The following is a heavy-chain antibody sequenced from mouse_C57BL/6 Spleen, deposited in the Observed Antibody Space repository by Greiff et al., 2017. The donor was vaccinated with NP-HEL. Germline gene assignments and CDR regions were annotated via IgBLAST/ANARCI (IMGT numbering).Heavy chain of an antibody. CDR1: GYSITSGCD. D-gene: IGHD2-10*02. J-gene: IGHJ4*01. V-gene: IGHV3-1*01. Sequence: EVQVVESGPGMVKPSQSLSLTCTVTGYSITSGCDWHWIRHFPGNKLEWRGYISYSGGTNYNPSLKSRISITHDTSKNQFFLKLNSVTTEDTATDYCARGYGGMDYWGQGTSVTVSS. CDR2: ISYSGGT. CDR3: ARGYGGMDY.